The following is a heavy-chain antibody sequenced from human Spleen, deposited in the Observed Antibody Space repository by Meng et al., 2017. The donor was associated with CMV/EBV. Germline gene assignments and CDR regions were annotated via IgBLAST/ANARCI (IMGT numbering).Heavy chain of an antibody. D-gene: IGHD3-10*01. CDR1: GGTFSSDA. CDR3: ARDWAGMVRGVKVLYGMDV. V-gene: IGHV1-69*05. CDR2: IIPIFGTA. Sequence: SVKVSCKASGGTFSSDAISWVRQAPGQGLEWMGGIIPIFGTANYAQKFQGRVTITTDESTSTAYMELSSLRPEDTAVYYCARDWAGMVRGVKVLYGMDVWGQGTTVTVSS. J-gene: IGHJ6*02.